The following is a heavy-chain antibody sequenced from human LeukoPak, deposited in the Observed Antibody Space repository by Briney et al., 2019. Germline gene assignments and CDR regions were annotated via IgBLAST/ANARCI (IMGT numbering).Heavy chain of an antibody. CDR3: ARGARGYDSSGYYRTLIIPPDLTWFDP. CDR1: GYTFTSYG. CDR2: ISAYNGNT. J-gene: IGHJ5*02. D-gene: IGHD3-22*01. V-gene: IGHV1-18*01. Sequence: EASVTVSCTASGYTFTSYGISWVRQAPGQGLEWMGWISAYNGNTNYAQKPQGRVTMTTDTSTSTAYMELRSLRSDDTAVYYCARGARGYDSSGYYRTLIIPPDLTWFDPWGQGTLVTVSS.